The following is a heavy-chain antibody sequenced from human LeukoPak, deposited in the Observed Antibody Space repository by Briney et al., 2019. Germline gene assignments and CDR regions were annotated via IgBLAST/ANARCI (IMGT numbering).Heavy chain of an antibody. CDR3: AKDSSSSWYRDFDY. J-gene: IGHJ4*02. D-gene: IGHD6-13*01. CDR2: ISWNSGSI. CDR1: GFTFDDYA. Sequence: GGSLRLSCAASGFTFDDYAMHWVRQVPGKGLEWVSGISWNSGSIGYADSVKGRFTISRDNAKNSLYLQMNSLRAEDTALYYCAKDSSSSWYRDFDYWGQGTLVIVSS. V-gene: IGHV3-9*01.